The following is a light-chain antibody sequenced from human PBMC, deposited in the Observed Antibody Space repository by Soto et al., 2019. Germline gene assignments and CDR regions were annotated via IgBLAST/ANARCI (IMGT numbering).Light chain of an antibody. V-gene: IGKV3-11*01. CDR2: RAS. CDR3: QQRSNWPLT. Sequence: EIVMTQSPATLAGSPGETVTLSCRASQSLSGNLAWYQQKPGQAPRLLIFRASTRATGVPARFSGRGSGTDFTLTISSLEPEDFAVYYCQQRSNWPLTFGGGTKVDIK. J-gene: IGKJ4*01. CDR1: QSLSGN.